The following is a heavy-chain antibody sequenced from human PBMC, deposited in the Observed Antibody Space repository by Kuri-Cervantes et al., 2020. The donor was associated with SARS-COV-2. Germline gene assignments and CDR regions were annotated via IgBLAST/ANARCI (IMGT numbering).Heavy chain of an antibody. CDR1: GFTFSSYT. Sequence: GESLKISCSASGFTFSSYTMHWVRQAPGKGLEYVSAISSNGGSTYYADSVKGRFTISRDNAKNSLYLQMNSLRAEDTAVYYCARSMDYGSGSYYYYYGMDVWGQGTTVTVSS. CDR3: ARSMDYGSGSYYYYYGMDV. D-gene: IGHD3-10*01. CDR2: ISSNGGST. V-gene: IGHV3-64*04. J-gene: IGHJ6*02.